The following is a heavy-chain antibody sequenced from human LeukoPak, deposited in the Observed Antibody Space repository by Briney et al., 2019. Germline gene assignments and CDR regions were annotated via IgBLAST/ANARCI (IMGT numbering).Heavy chain of an antibody. CDR1: GYTFTGYY. D-gene: IGHD6-13*01. J-gene: IGHJ4*02. CDR2: INPNSGGT. Sequence: ASVTVSCKASGYTFTGYYMHWVRQAPGQGLEWMGWINPNSGGTNYAQKFQGRVTMTRDTSISTAYMELSRLRSDDTAVYYCARVVSSSWGFDYWGQGTLVTVSS. V-gene: IGHV1-2*02. CDR3: ARVVSSSWGFDY.